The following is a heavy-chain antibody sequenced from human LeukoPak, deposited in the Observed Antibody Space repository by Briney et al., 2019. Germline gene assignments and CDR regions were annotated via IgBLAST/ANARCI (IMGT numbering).Heavy chain of an antibody. CDR2: INPNSGGT. J-gene: IGHJ4*02. CDR1: GYTFPGYY. V-gene: IGHV1-2*06. D-gene: IGHD6-13*01. CDR3: ARRGIAAAGTDY. Sequence: ASVKVSCMASGYTFPGYYMHWVRQAPGQPLEWMGRINPNSGGTNYAQKFQGSVTTTRDTSISTAYMEMSRLRSDDTAVYYCARRGIAAAGTDYWGQGTLVTVSS.